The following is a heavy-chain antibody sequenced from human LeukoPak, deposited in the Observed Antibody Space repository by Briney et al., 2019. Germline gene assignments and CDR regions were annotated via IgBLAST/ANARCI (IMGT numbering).Heavy chain of an antibody. CDR2: NYPADSDT. CDR3: ARRCMSGYCSSGGPMDDY. CDR1: GYSFTRYW. D-gene: IGHD2-15*01. J-gene: IGHJ4*02. Sequence: GESLKISCKGSGYSFTRYWIGWVRQMPETGLEWMGVNYPADSDTTYNPSFQGQVTISVDRSINTAYLQWSSLKASDTAMYYCARRCMSGYCSSGGPMDDYWGQGTLVTVSS. V-gene: IGHV5-51*01.